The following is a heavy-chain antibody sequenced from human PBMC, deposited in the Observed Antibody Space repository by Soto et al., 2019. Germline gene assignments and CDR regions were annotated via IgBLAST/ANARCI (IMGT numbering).Heavy chain of an antibody. CDR2: IYHSGST. V-gene: IGHV4-30-2*01. J-gene: IGHJ5*02. Sequence: QLQLQESGSGLVKPSQTLSLTCAVSGGSISSGGYSWSWIRQPPGKGLEWIGYIYHSGSTYYNPSVKSRVTMSVDRSKNQFSLKLSSVTAADTAVYYCARDNMHLYGSGSYVWFDPWGQGTLVTVSS. D-gene: IGHD3-10*01. CDR1: GGSISSGGYS. CDR3: ARDNMHLYGSGSYVWFDP.